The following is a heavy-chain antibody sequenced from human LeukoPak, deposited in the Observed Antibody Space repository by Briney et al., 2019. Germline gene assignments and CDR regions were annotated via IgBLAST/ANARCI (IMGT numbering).Heavy chain of an antibody. CDR1: GGSFSGYY. CDR2: INHSGST. V-gene: IGHV4-34*01. D-gene: IGHD3-22*01. Sequence: SETLSLTCAVYGGSFSGYYWSWIRQPPGKGLEWIGEINHSGSTNYNPSLKSRVTISVDTSKNQFSLKLSSVTAADTAVYYCARHYGSSGYMTDYWGQGTLVTVSS. CDR3: ARHYGSSGYMTDY. J-gene: IGHJ4*02.